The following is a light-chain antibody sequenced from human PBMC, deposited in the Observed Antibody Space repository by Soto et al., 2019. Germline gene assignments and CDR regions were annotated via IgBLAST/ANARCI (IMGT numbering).Light chain of an antibody. CDR3: HQYGTAPLT. Sequence: VRTHSPATLSVSPGERATLSCMASQSVGSGLSWYQQKRGQAPRLLIYGASSRATGIPDRFSGSGSGTDFTLTISRLEPEDFSVYYCHQYGTAPLTFGPGTKVDIK. CDR2: GAS. J-gene: IGKJ3*01. CDR1: QSVGSG. V-gene: IGKV3-20*01.